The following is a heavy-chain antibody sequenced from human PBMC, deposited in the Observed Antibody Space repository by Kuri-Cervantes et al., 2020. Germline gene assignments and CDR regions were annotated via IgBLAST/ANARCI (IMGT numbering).Heavy chain of an antibody. Sequence: GESLKISCAASGFTVSSNYMSWVRQAPGKGLEWVSVIYSGGSTYYADSVKGRFTISRDNSKNTLYLQMNSLRAEDTAVYYCAFGRDGYNFNFDYWGQGTLVTVSS. CDR3: AFGRDGYNFNFDY. CDR2: IYSGGST. CDR1: GFTVSSNY. D-gene: IGHD5-24*01. J-gene: IGHJ4*02. V-gene: IGHV3-53*05.